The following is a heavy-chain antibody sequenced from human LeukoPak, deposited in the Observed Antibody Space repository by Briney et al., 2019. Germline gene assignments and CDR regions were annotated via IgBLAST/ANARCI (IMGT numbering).Heavy chain of an antibody. D-gene: IGHD4-17*01. CDR2: ISYDGDNT. Sequence: PGGSLRLSCAASGFTLSTYVMHWVRRAPGKGLEWVAYISYDGDNTYYADSVKGRFTISRDNSKNTLYLLVNSLTVEDTAVYYCARGDYEVYWGQGTLVTVSS. CDR1: GFTLSTYV. J-gene: IGHJ4*02. V-gene: IGHV3-30*01. CDR3: ARGDYEVY.